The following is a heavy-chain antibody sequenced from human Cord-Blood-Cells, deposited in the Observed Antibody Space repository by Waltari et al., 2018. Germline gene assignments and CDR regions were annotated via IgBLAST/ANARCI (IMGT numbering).Heavy chain of an antibody. J-gene: IGHJ3*02. V-gene: IGHV4-38-2*02. CDR2: IYHSGST. Sequence: QVQLQESGPGLVKPSETLSLTCTVSGYSISSGYYWGWIRQPAVKGLEWIGSIYHSGSTYYNPSLKSRVTISVDTSKNQFSLKLSSVTAADTAVYYCARDLHCSSTSCYTDDAFDIWGQGTMVTVSS. CDR3: ARDLHCSSTSCYTDDAFDI. D-gene: IGHD2-2*02. CDR1: GYSISSGYY.